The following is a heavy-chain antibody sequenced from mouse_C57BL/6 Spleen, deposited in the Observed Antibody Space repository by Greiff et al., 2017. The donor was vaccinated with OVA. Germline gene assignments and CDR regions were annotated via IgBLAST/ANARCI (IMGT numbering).Heavy chain of an antibody. Sequence: QVQLQQPGAELVRPGSSVKLSCKASGYTFTSYWMDWVKQRPGQGLEWIGNIYPSDSETHYNQKFKDNATLTVDKSSSTSYMQLSSLTSEDSAVYYCAREGEYGSNYGVAYWGQGTLVTVSA. CDR3: AREGEYGSNYGVAY. CDR1: GYTFTSYW. V-gene: IGHV1-61*01. D-gene: IGHD2-5*01. J-gene: IGHJ3*01. CDR2: IYPSDSET.